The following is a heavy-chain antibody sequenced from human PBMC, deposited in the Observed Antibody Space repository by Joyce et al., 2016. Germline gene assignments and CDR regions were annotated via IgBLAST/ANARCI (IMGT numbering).Heavy chain of an antibody. Sequence: VQLVQSGAEVKEPGASVKVSCWTSGYAFTTYDIFWVRQATGQGPEWMGWMNPNSGNTGYGEKFQGRVTMTRDTSIGTACMELSSLTSDDTAVYFCARGSTSTWFKYLQHWGQGTLVTVSS. D-gene: IGHD2-2*01. CDR3: ARGSTSTWFKYLQH. V-gene: IGHV1-8*01. CDR2: MNPNSGNT. J-gene: IGHJ1*01. CDR1: GYAFTTYD.